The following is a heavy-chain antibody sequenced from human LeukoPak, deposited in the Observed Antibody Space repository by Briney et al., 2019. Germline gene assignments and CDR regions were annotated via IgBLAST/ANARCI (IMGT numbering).Heavy chain of an antibody. CDR1: GFTFSSYS. CDR2: ISSSSSYI. D-gene: IGHD6-19*01. CDR3: ARASGYSSGWYRLSYYYGMDV. J-gene: IGHJ6*02. Sequence: GGSLRLSCAASGFTFSSYSMNWVRQAPGKGLEWVSSISSSSSYIYYADSVKGRFTISRDNAKNSLYLQMNSLGAEDTAVYYCARASGYSSGWYRLSYYYGMDVWGQGTTVTVSS. V-gene: IGHV3-21*01.